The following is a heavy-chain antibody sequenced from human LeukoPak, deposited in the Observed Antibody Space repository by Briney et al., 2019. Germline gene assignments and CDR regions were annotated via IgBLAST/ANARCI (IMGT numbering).Heavy chain of an antibody. CDR3: AILSDGAYCGGDCFYLDY. CDR2: IIPILDIT. V-gene: IGHV1-69*04. J-gene: IGHJ4*02. CDR1: GGTFSSHA. D-gene: IGHD2-21*02. Sequence: SVKVSCKASGGTFSSHAMSWVRQAPGQGLEWMGGIIPILDITNYAQKFQGRVTITADKSTGTAYMELSSLRSEDTAVYYCAILSDGAYCGGDCFYLDYWGQGALVTVSS.